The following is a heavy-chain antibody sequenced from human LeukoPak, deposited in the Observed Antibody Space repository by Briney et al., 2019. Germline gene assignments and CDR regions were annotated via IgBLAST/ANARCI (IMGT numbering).Heavy chain of an antibody. D-gene: IGHD6-13*01. V-gene: IGHV4-59*01. J-gene: IGHJ6*02. CDR3: ARGAAARLYGMDV. CDR2: IYYSGST. CDR1: GGSISSYY. Sequence: SETLSLTCTVSGGSISSYYWSWIRQPPGKGLEWIGYIYYSGSTNYNPSHKSRVTISVDTSKNQFSLKLSSVTAADTAVYYCARGAAARLYGMDVWGQGTTVTVSS.